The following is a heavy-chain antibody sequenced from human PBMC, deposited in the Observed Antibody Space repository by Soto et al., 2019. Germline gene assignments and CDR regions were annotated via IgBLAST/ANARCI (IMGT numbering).Heavy chain of an antibody. Sequence: PSETLSITCTVSVCSISSFCYYWSWIRHHPGKGLEWIGYIYYSGSTYYNPSLKSRVTISVDTSKNQFSLKLSSVTAADTAVYYCARGITMAPNWFDPWGQGTLVTVSS. D-gene: IGHD3-10*01. J-gene: IGHJ5*02. V-gene: IGHV4-31*03. CDR1: VCSISSFCYY. CDR3: ARGITMAPNWFDP. CDR2: IYYSGST.